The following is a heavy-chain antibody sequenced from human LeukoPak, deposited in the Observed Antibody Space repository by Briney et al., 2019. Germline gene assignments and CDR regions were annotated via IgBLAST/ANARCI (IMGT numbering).Heavy chain of an antibody. CDR3: ARGAGFAEPLPEY. D-gene: IGHD1-14*01. J-gene: IGHJ4*02. CDR1: GGTFSSYA. Sequence: SVKVSCKASGGTFSSYAISWVRQAPGQGLEWMGRIIPILGIANYAQKFQGRVTITADKSTSTAYMELSSLRSEDTAVYYRARGAGFAEPLPEYWGQGTLLTVSS. CDR2: IIPILGIA. V-gene: IGHV1-69*04.